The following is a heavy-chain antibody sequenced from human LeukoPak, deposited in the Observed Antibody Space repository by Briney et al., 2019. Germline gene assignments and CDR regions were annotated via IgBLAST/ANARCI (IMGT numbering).Heavy chain of an antibody. CDR2: ISYAGSNK. D-gene: IGHD4-23*01. Sequence: GGSLRLSCAASGFTLSSYGMHWVRKAPGKRLEWVAVISYAGSNKYYVDSVKGRFTISRDNSKNTLYLQMNSLRAEDTAVYYCAKDSLRWSYFYYGMDVWGQGTTVTVSS. CDR1: GFTLSSYG. CDR3: AKDSLRWSYFYYGMDV. V-gene: IGHV3-30*18. J-gene: IGHJ6*02.